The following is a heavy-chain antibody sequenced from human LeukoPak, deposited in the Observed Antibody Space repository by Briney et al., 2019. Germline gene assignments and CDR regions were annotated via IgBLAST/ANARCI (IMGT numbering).Heavy chain of an antibody. CDR2: ISAYNGNT. Sequence: ASVKVSCKASGYTFTSYGISWVRQAPGQGLEWMGWISAYNGNTNYAQKLQGRVTMTTDTSTSTAYMELRSLISDDTAFYYCARVRYGSGTYHESPSFDCWGQGTLVTVSS. J-gene: IGHJ4*02. CDR3: ARVRYGSGTYHESPSFDC. CDR1: GYTFTSYG. D-gene: IGHD3-10*01. V-gene: IGHV1-18*01.